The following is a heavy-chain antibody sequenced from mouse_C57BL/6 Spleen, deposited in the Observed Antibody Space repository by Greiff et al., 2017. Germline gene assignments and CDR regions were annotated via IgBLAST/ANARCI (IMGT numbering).Heavy chain of an antibody. CDR3: ARRLLDYAMDY. J-gene: IGHJ4*01. CDR2: IDPSDSYT. V-gene: IGHV1-50*01. D-gene: IGHD2-3*01. Sequence: VQLQQPGAELVKPGASVKLSCKASGYTFTSYWMQWVKQRPGQGLEWIGEIDPSDSYTNYNQKFKGKATLTVDTSSSPAYMQLSSLTSEDSAVYYCARRLLDYAMDYWGQGTSVTVSS. CDR1: GYTFTSYW.